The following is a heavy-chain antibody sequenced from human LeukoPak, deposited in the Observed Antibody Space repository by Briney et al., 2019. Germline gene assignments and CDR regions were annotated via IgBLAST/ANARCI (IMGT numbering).Heavy chain of an antibody. V-gene: IGHV4-34*01. Sequence: PSETLSLTCAVYGGSFSGYYWSWIRQPPGKGLEWIGEINHSGSTNYNPSLKSRVTISVDTSKNQFSLKLSSVTAADTAVYYCARGGDYYDSSGYYDWFDPWGQGTLVTVSS. J-gene: IGHJ5*02. D-gene: IGHD3-22*01. CDR2: INHSGST. CDR1: GGSFSGYY. CDR3: ARGGDYYDSSGYYDWFDP.